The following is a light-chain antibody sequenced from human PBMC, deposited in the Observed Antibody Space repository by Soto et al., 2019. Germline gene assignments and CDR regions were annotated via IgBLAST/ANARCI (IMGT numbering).Light chain of an antibody. Sequence: EIVMTQSPATLSVSPGERATLSCRASQSVSNTLAWYQQKPGQAPRLLIYGASTRATGIPARFRGSGSGTEFTLTIGGLQSEDFAVYYCQQYDNWPYTFGRGTRLEIK. J-gene: IGKJ2*01. CDR2: GAS. CDR3: QQYDNWPYT. CDR1: QSVSNT. V-gene: IGKV3-15*01.